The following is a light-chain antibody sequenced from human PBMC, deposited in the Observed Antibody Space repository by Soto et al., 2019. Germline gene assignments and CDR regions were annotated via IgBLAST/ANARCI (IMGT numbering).Light chain of an antibody. CDR2: GAS. V-gene: IGKV3-15*01. J-gene: IGKJ4*01. CDR1: QSVRSN. Sequence: EVVMTQSPATLSVSPGERVTLSCRASQSVRSNLAWYQQKPGQSPRLLIYGASTRATGIPARFSGSGSGTDFTLTISSLEPEDFAVYSCQQRSSWPLTFGGGTKVDIK. CDR3: QQRSSWPLT.